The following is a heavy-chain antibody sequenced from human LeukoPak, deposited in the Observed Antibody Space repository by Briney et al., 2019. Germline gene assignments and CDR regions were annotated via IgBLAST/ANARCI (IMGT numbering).Heavy chain of an antibody. D-gene: IGHD3-22*01. CDR3: ARRGVVIRVILVGFHKEAFYFDS. V-gene: IGHV3-23*01. CDR1: GITLSNYG. Sequence: GGSLRLSCAVSGITLSNYGMSWVRQAPGKGLERVAGISDSGGSTNYADSVKGQFTISRDNPKNTLYLQMNSLRAEDTAVYFCARRGVVIRVILVGFHKEAFYFDSWGQGALVTVSS. J-gene: IGHJ4*02. CDR2: ISDSGGST.